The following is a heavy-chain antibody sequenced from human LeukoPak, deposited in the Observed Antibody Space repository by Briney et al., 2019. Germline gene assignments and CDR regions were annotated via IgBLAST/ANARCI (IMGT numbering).Heavy chain of an antibody. J-gene: IGHJ3*02. V-gene: IGHV3-21*04. CDR3: ARGLREYGVFDI. CDR1: GFIFYSYT. Sequence: GGPLRLSCAASGFIFYSYTMSWVRQPPGKGLEWVSSISSSSGYIYYSDSVKGRFTISRDNAKSSLYLQMNSLRAGDTAIYYCARGLREYGVFDIWGQGTMVTVSS. D-gene: IGHD3-10*01. CDR2: ISSSSGYI.